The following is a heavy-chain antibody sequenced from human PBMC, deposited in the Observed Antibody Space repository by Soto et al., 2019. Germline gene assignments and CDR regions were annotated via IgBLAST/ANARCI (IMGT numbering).Heavy chain of an antibody. CDR3: ARSPQYYTPGSSPFDY. CDR1: PYVIESGHY. CDR2: IYDSGTT. D-gene: IGHD3-3*01. Sequence: SETLSLTCVVSPYVIESGHYWGWVRQPLGKGLEWVGSIYDSGTTYYNPSLRSRVTISADTSKNQFSLSLTSVTAADTAVYYCARSPQYYTPGSSPFDYWGPGTMVTVSS. J-gene: IGHJ4*03. V-gene: IGHV4-38-2*01.